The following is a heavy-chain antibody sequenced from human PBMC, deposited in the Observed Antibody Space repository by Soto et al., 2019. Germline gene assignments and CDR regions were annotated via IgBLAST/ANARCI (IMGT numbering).Heavy chain of an antibody. V-gene: IGHV4-39*01. CDR1: GGSISSSSDS. CDR3: ARRLVIPTVMEFGS. CDR2: IYYSGST. J-gene: IGHJ4*02. D-gene: IGHD2-2*01. Sequence: PSETLSLTCTVSGGSISSSSDSCVWIRQPPGRGLEWIGIIYYSGSTYYNPSLKSRVTISVDTSKNQFSLTLSSVTAADTAVYYCARRLVIPTVMEFGSWGQGTLVTVSS.